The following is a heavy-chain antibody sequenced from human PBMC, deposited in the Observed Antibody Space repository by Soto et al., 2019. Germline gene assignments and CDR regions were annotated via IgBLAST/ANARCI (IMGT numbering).Heavy chain of an antibody. CDR2: INAGNGNT. J-gene: IGHJ6*03. CDR1: GYTFTSYA. V-gene: IGHV1-3*01. CDR3: ARGGYSYVGARPPNYYYYYMDV. Sequence: ASVKVSCKASGYTFTSYAMHWVRQAPGQRLEWMGWINAGNGNTKYSQKFQGRVTITRDTSASTAYMELSSLRSEETAVYYCARGGYSYVGARPPNYYYYYMDVWGKGTTVTVSS. D-gene: IGHD5-18*01.